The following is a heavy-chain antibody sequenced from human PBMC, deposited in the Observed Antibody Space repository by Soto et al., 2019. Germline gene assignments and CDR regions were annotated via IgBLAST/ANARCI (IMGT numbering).Heavy chain of an antibody. V-gene: IGHV3-23*01. J-gene: IGHJ4*02. D-gene: IGHD6-13*01. CDR1: GFTFRSYG. Sequence: EVQLLESGGGLVKPGGSLRLSCAASGFTFRSYGLSWVRQAPGKGLEWVSDISGSGSVTNYADYVKGRFTISRDNSNNTLSLQMDSLRAEDTAVYYCAKGGVAAARGYFDYGGQGTRVTVSS. CDR3: AKGGVAAARGYFDY. CDR2: ISGSGSVT.